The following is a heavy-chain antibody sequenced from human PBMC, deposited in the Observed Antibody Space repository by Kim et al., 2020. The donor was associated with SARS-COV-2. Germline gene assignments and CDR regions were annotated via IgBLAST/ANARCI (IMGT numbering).Heavy chain of an antibody. CDR2: IYHSGST. D-gene: IGHD5-18*01. CDR1: GYSISSGYY. Sequence: SETLSLTCTVSGYSISSGYYWGWIRQPPGKGLEWIGSIYHSGSTYYNPSLKSRVTISVDTSKNQFSLKLSSVTAADTAVYYCARGGERRGYSYGTPNWFDPWGQGTLVTVSS. V-gene: IGHV4-38-2*02. CDR3: ARGGERRGYSYGTPNWFDP. J-gene: IGHJ5*02.